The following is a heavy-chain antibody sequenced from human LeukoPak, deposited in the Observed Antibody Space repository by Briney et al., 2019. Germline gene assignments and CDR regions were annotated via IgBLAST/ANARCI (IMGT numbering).Heavy chain of an antibody. V-gene: IGHV3-21*01. Sequence: SGGSLRLSCAASGFTFSSYSMNWVRQAPGKGLEWVSSISSSSSYIYYADSVKGRYTISRDNAKNSLYLQMNSLRAEDTAVYYCARDMGSGPYYYYYYGMDVWGQGTTVTVSS. CDR2: ISSSSSYI. J-gene: IGHJ6*02. CDR3: ARDMGSGPYYYYYYGMDV. CDR1: GFTFSSYS. D-gene: IGHD2-15*01.